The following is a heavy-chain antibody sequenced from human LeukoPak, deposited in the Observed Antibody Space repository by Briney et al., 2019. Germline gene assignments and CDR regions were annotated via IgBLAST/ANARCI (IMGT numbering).Heavy chain of an antibody. Sequence: SETLSLTCAVYGGSFSGYYWSWIRPPPGKGLEWIGEINHSGSTNYNPSLKSRVTISVDTSKNQFSLKLSSVTAADTAVYYCARGSAITMVRGVIRRWFDPWGQGTLVTVSS. V-gene: IGHV4-34*01. J-gene: IGHJ5*02. D-gene: IGHD3-10*01. CDR3: ARGSAITMVRGVIRRWFDP. CDR2: INHSGST. CDR1: GGSFSGYY.